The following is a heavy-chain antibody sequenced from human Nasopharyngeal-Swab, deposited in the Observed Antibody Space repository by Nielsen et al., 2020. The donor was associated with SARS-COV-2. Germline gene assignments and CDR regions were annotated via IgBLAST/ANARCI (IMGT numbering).Heavy chain of an antibody. CDR3: ARATAERITMIVNAFDI. CDR2: IYYSGNT. CDR1: GGSISSGGYY. V-gene: IGHV4-31*03. J-gene: IGHJ3*02. D-gene: IGHD3-22*01. Sequence: SETLSLICTVSGGSISSGGYYWSWIRQYPGEGLEWIGYIYYSGNTYYNPSLKSRLTISVDTSKNQFSLKLSSVTAADTAVYYCARATAERITMIVNAFDIWGQGTMVTVSS.